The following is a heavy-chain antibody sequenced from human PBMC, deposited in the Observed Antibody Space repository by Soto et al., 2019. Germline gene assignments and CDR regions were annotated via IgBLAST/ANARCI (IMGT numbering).Heavy chain of an antibody. CDR1: GFTFSSYA. CDR2: ISYDGSNK. V-gene: IGHV3-30-3*01. D-gene: IGHD3-16*02. CDR3: VWGSYPPNYYYGMDV. Sequence: QVQLVESGGGVVQPGRSLRLSCAASGFTFSSYAMHWVRQAPGKGLEWVAVISYDGSNKYYADSVKGRFTISRDNSKNTLYLQMNSLRAEDTAVYYSVWGSYPPNYYYGMDVW. J-gene: IGHJ6*01.